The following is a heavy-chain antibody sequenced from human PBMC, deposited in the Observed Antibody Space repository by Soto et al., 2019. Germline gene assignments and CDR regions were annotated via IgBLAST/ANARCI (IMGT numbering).Heavy chain of an antibody. J-gene: IGHJ5*02. CDR2: IYANGNS. V-gene: IGHV4-4*07. CDR1: GGSISSYY. CDR3: ARGAGPPWFDP. Sequence: NPSETLSLTCTVSGGSISSYYWSWIRQPAGKGLEWIGRIYANGNSDYNPSLKSRVTVSIDTSKNQFSLKVTSVTAADTAVYYCARGAGPPWFDPWGQGTLVTVSS.